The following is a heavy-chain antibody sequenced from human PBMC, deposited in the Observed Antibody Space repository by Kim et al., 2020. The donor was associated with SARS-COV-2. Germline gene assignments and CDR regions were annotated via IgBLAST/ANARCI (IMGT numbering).Heavy chain of an antibody. J-gene: IGHJ4*02. D-gene: IGHD6-13*01. Sequence: SETLSLTCTVSGYSVSSGYYWGWIRQPPGKGLEWIGSIFHSGSTYHNPSLKSRVTISVDTSKNQFSLKLSSVTAADTAVYYCARGPGIEAATDYWGQGT. V-gene: IGHV4-38-2*02. CDR3: ARGPGIEAATDY. CDR1: GYSVSSGYY. CDR2: IFHSGST.